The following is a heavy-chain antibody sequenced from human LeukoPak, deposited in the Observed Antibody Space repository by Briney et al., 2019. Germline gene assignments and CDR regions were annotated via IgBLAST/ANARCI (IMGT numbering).Heavy chain of an antibody. Sequence: GGSLRLSCAASGFTFSSYGMHWVRQAPGKGLEWVAVISYDGSDKYYADSVKGRFTISRDNSKNTLYLQMNSLRAEDTAVYYCAKGRMSPYSSSWYYFDYWGQGTLVTVSS. CDR2: ISYDGSDK. CDR3: AKGRMSPYSSSWYYFDY. J-gene: IGHJ4*02. V-gene: IGHV3-30*18. D-gene: IGHD6-13*01. CDR1: GFTFSSYG.